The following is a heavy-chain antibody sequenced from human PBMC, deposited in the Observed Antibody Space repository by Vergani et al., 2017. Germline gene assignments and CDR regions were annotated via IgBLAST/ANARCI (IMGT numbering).Heavy chain of an antibody. CDR1: GGTFSSYA. D-gene: IGHD6-13*01. J-gene: IGHJ3*02. CDR3: AEGDSNSLARGSLYAFDI. Sequence: QVQLVQSGAEVKKPGSSVKVSCKASGGTFSSYAISWVRQAPGQGLEWMGGIIPIFGTANYAQKFQGRVTITADESTSTAYMELSSLRSEDTAVYYCAEGDSNSLARGSLYAFDIWDRGTMVTVSS. CDR2: IIPIFGTA. V-gene: IGHV1-69*01.